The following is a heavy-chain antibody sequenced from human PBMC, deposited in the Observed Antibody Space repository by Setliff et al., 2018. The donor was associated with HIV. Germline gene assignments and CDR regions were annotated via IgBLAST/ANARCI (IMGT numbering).Heavy chain of an antibody. V-gene: IGHV4-39*01. CDR3: ARHRFGSGWYGFVSGIDP. CDR1: GDSISSSSYY. J-gene: IGHJ5*02. D-gene: IGHD6-19*01. CDR2: IYSTGTT. Sequence: SETLSLTCSVSGDSISSSSYYWGWIRQPPGKGLEWIGSIYSTGTTYYNPSLKSRVTISFDTSKNQFPLEVTSVTAADTAIYYCARHRFGSGWYGFVSGIDPWGQGTLVTVSS.